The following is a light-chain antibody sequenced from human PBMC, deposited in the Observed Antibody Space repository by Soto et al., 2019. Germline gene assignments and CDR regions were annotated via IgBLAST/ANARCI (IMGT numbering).Light chain of an antibody. CDR1: QSTVNF. CDR2: AAS. V-gene: IGKV1-39*01. CDR3: QHSYNIPGAWT. Sequence: DIQMTQSPSSLSASVGDRVIITCRASQSTVNFSNWYQQKPGKAPKLLSQAASSLQSGVPSRFSGSGSGTDFTLTISSLQPEDFATYYCQHSYNIPGAWTFGQGTKVDIK. J-gene: IGKJ1*01.